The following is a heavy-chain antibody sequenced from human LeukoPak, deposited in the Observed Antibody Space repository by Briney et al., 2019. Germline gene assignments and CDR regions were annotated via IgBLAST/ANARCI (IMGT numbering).Heavy chain of an antibody. J-gene: IGHJ5*02. Sequence: GGSLRLSCAASGLTFSSYGMHWVRQAPGKGLEWVAVISYDGSNKYYADSVKGRFTISRDNSKNTLYLQMNSLRAEDTAAYYCAKDLGDYGVNWFDPWGQGTLVTVPS. CDR1: GLTFSSYG. V-gene: IGHV3-30*18. D-gene: IGHD4-17*01. CDR2: ISYDGSNK. CDR3: AKDLGDYGVNWFDP.